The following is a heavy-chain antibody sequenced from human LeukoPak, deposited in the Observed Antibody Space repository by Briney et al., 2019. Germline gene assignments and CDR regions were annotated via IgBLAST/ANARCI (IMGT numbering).Heavy chain of an antibody. Sequence: GESLKISCMGSGYSFATYWIGWVRQMPGEGLEWMGIIYPADSDSRYSPSFQGQVTVSADKSISTAYLQWRSLKASDTAMYYCARTVGGYGMDVWGQGTTVTVSS. D-gene: IGHD2-15*01. J-gene: IGHJ6*02. CDR2: IYPADSDS. CDR3: ARTVGGYGMDV. CDR1: GYSFATYW. V-gene: IGHV5-51*01.